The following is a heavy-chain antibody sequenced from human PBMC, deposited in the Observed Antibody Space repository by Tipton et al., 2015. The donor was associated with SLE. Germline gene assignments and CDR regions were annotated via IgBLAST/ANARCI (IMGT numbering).Heavy chain of an antibody. Sequence: TLSLTCTVSGASISSSYYWNWIRQPPGKGPEWIGEINHSGSTSYNPSLKSRVTIAVDTSKNQFSLRLSSVTAADTAVYYCARYSSSWPFDYWGQGTLVTVSS. D-gene: IGHD6-13*01. CDR2: INHSGST. CDR3: ARYSSSWPFDY. CDR1: GASISSSYY. V-gene: IGHV4-34*01. J-gene: IGHJ4*02.